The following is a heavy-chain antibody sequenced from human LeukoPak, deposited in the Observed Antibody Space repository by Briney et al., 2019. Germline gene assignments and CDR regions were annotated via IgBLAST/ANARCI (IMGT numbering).Heavy chain of an antibody. V-gene: IGHV3-23*01. J-gene: IGHJ4*02. CDR1: GFTFSSYA. D-gene: IGHD2-2*01. CDR2: ISGSGGST. Sequence: SGGSLRLSCAASGFTFSSYAMSWVRQAPGKGLEWVSAISGSGGSTYYADSVKGRFTISRDNSKNTLYLQMNSLRAEDTAVYYSAKARGGRAPAAIGNDYWGQGTLVTVSS. CDR3: AKARGGRAPAAIGNDY.